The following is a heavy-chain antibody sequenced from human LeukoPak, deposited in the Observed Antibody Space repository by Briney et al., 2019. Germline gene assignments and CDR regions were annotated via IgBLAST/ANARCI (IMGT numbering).Heavy chain of an antibody. J-gene: IGHJ6*02. CDR1: GYTFTSYD. CDR2: MNPNSGNT. CDR3: ARGTDYDFWSGYMTTTTSWGMDV. D-gene: IGHD3-3*01. Sequence: ASVKVSCKASGYTFTSYDINWVRQATGQGLEWMGWMNPNSGNTGCAQKFQGRVTMTRNTSISTAYMELSSLRSEDTAVYYCARGTDYDFWSGYMTTTTSWGMDVWGQGTTVTVSS. V-gene: IGHV1-8*01.